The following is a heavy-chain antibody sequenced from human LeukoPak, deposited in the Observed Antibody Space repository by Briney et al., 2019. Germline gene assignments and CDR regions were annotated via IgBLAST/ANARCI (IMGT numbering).Heavy chain of an antibody. V-gene: IGHV4-34*01. Sequence: SETLSLTCAVYGGSFSGYYWSWIRQPPGKGLEWIGEINHSGSTNYNPSLKSRVTISVDTSKNQFSLKLSSVTAADTAVYYCARNSDTAMVDYWGQGTLDTVSS. CDR1: GGSFSGYY. D-gene: IGHD5-18*01. CDR2: INHSGST. CDR3: ARNSDTAMVDY. J-gene: IGHJ4*02.